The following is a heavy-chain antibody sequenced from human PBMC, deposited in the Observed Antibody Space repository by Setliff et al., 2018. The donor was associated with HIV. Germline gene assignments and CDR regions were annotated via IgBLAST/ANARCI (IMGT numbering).Heavy chain of an antibody. V-gene: IGHV1-46*01. J-gene: IGHJ4*02. D-gene: IGHD2-15*01. Sequence: ASVKVSCKASGYTFTSNHLHWVRQAPGQGLEWMGMITHGDGNTRYAQKFQGRVTIARDTSTSTVYVELSSLRSEDTAVYYCARDLGGSWTTDYWGQGTLVTVSS. CDR1: GYTFTSNH. CDR2: ITHGDGNT. CDR3: ARDLGGSWTTDY.